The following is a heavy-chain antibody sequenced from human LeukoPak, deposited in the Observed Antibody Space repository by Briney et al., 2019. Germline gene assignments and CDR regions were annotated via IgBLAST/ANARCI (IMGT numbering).Heavy chain of an antibody. V-gene: IGHV1-69*13. CDR2: IIPIFGTA. D-gene: IGHD6-6*01. Sequence: SVKVSCKASGGTFSSYAISWVRQAPGQGLEWMGGIIPIFGTANYAQKFQGRVTITADESTSTAYMELSSLRSEDTAVYYCARDGSSIVARRPFDYWGQGTLVTVSS. J-gene: IGHJ4*02. CDR1: GGTFSSYA. CDR3: ARDGSSIVARRPFDY.